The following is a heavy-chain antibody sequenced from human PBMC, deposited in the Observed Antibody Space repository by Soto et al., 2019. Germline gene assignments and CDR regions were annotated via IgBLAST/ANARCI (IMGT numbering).Heavy chain of an antibody. CDR1: GFTLSTHC. CDR2: VWSDGSKE. Sequence: GGSPRLSLAASGFTLSTHCGPWVRPAPGKGLEWVAVVWSDGSKELYADSVKDRFTIFRDNSQNTVYLQMNSLRAEDTAVYYCARRRSGTHGVDYWGQGTMVTVSS. CDR3: ARRRSGTHGVDY. V-gene: IGHV3-33*01. D-gene: IGHD1-26*01. J-gene: IGHJ4*02.